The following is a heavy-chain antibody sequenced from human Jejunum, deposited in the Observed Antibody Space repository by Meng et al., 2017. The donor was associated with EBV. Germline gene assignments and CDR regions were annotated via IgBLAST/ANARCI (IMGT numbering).Heavy chain of an antibody. Sequence: QGQVEESGAGLVQHAGALSLTCAVTGASISSSHWWSWVRQAPGEGLEWIGEIYYTGRTNYNPSLKSRVSMSIDKSKNQFSLNLNSVTVADTAVYYCATSMSGYSYGYSWGQGTLVTVSS. CDR1: GASISSSHW. D-gene: IGHD5-12*01. CDR3: ATSMSGYSYGYS. CDR2: IYYTGRT. J-gene: IGHJ5*02. V-gene: IGHV4-4*02.